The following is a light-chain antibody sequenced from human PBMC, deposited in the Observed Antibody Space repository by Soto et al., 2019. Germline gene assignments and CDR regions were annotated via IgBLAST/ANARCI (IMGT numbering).Light chain of an antibody. J-gene: IGKJ2*01. CDR1: QSVSSSY. CDR3: QQYGNSPYT. CDR2: GAS. Sequence: EIVLTQSPGTLSLSPGERATLSCRASQSVSSSYLAWYQQKPGQAPRLLIYGASSRVTGIPDRFSGSGSGTGFTLTISRLEPEDFAVYYCQQYGNSPYTFGQGTKLEIK. V-gene: IGKV3-20*01.